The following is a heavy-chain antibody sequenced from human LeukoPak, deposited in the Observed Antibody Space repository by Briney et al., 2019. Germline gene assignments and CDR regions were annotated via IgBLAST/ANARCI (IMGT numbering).Heavy chain of an antibody. CDR3: ARDQYRMVRGVIGVDYYYYGMDV. CDR1: GGTFSSYA. Sequence: SVKVSCKASGGTFSSYAISWVRQAPGQGLEWMGGIIPIFGTANYAQKFQGRVTITADESTSTAYMELSSLRSEDTAVYYCARDQYRMVRGVIGVDYYYYGMDVWGQGTTVSVSS. J-gene: IGHJ6*02. D-gene: IGHD3-10*01. CDR2: IIPIFGTA. V-gene: IGHV1-69*01.